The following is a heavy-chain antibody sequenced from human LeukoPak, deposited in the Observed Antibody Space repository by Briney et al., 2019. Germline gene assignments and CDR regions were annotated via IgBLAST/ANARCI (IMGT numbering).Heavy chain of an antibody. V-gene: IGHV4-39*01. CDR3: ASPKPDYDILTGYYKREYCQH. J-gene: IGHJ1*01. D-gene: IGHD3-9*01. Sequence: SETLSLTCTVSGGSISSSSYYWGWIRQPPGKGLEWIGSIYYSGSTYYNPSLKSRVTISVDTSKNQFSLKLSSVTAADTAVYYCASPKPDYDILTGYYKREYCQHWGQGTLVTVSS. CDR1: GGSISSSSYY. CDR2: IYYSGST.